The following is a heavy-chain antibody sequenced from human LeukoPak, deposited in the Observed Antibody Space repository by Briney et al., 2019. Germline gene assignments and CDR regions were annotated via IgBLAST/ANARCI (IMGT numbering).Heavy chain of an antibody. V-gene: IGHV3-23*01. CDR3: AKDRPNYYGSNGHYYRRDGDY. J-gene: IGHJ4*02. CDR1: GFTFSIYA. CDR2: ITSSGDGT. Sequence: GGSLRLSCAASGFTFSIYAMSWVRQAPGKGLQWVSSITSSGDGTYYADSVKGRFTISRDNSENMLYLQMNSLRAEDTAVYFCAKDRPNYYGSNGHYYRRDGDYWGQGTLVTVSS. D-gene: IGHD3-22*01.